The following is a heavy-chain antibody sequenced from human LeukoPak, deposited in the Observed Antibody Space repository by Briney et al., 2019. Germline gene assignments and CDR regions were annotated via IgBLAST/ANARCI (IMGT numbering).Heavy chain of an antibody. CDR1: GFTFSSYA. CDR3: AKVYYYDSSGYLDY. CDR2: ISGSGGST. Sequence: GGSLRLSCAASGFTFSSYAMSWVRQAPGKGLEWVSAISGSGGSTYYADSVKGRFTISRDNPKNTLYLQMNSLRAEDTAVYYCAKVYYYDSSGYLDYWGQGTLVTVSS. D-gene: IGHD3-22*01. V-gene: IGHV3-23*01. J-gene: IGHJ4*02.